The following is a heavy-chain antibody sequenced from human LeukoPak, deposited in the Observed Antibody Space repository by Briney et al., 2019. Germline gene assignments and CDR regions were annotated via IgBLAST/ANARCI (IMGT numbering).Heavy chain of an antibody. Sequence: ASVKVSCKASGYTFTGYYMHWVRQAPGQGLEWMGWINPNSGGTNYAQKFQGRVTMTRDTSISTAYMELSRLRSDDTAVYYCARASWDCSGYNDAFDIWGQGTMVTVSS. CDR1: GYTFTGYY. J-gene: IGHJ3*02. CDR2: INPNSGGT. D-gene: IGHD3-22*01. CDR3: ARASWDCSGYNDAFDI. V-gene: IGHV1-2*02.